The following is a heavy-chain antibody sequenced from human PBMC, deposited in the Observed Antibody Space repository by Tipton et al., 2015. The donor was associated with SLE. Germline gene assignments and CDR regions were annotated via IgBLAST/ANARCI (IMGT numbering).Heavy chain of an antibody. CDR3: ARSAYLNTDYFDY. J-gene: IGHJ4*02. V-gene: IGHV4-39*07. D-gene: IGHD3-16*01. Sequence: TLSLTCTVSGGSISSSSYYWGWIRQPPGKGLEWIGSIYYSGSTYYNPSLKSRVTISVDTSKNQFSLKLSSVTAADTAVYYCARSAYLNTDYFDYWGQGTLVTVSS. CDR1: GGSISSSSYY. CDR2: IYYSGST.